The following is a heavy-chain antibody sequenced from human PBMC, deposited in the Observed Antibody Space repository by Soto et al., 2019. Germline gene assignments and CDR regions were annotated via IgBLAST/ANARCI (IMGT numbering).Heavy chain of an antibody. J-gene: IGHJ5*02. CDR1: KFTFSRYW. CDR3: ARVASGSYDWFDP. CDR2: INTDGSRT. V-gene: IGHV3-74*03. D-gene: IGHD1-26*01. Sequence: GGSLRLSCAASKFTFSRYWMHWVRQTPGKGLMWVARINTDGSRTTYADSVKGRFTISRDNAKNTVFPDMNSLRADDTAVYYCARVASGSYDWFDPWGQGTLVTVSS.